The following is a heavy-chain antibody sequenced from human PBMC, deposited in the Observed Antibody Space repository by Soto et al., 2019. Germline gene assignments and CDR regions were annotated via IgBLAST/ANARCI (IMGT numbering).Heavy chain of an antibody. CDR1: GFIFNNYA. D-gene: IGHD3-9*01. CDR2: ISYDGSNK. J-gene: IGHJ3*02. V-gene: IGHV3-30-3*01. Sequence: QVQLVESGGGVVQPGRSLTLSCAASGFIFNNYAMHWVRQAPGKGLEWGTVISYDGSNKYYADSVKGRFTISRDNSRNSLYLQINSLRAEDTAVYYCASTYYDILTTYRSAFDIWGQGTMVTVSS. CDR3: ASTYYDILTTYRSAFDI.